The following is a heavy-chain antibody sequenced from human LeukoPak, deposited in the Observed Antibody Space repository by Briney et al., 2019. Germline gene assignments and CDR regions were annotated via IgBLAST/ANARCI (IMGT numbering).Heavy chain of an antibody. CDR3: AKDLNFRSSASCYDY. Sequence: GGSLRLSCAASGFTFSSYAMSWVRQAPGKGLEWVSAISGSGGSTYYADSGKGRFTISRDNSKNTLYLQMNSLRAEDTAVYYCAKDLNFRSSASCYDYWGQGTLVTVSS. D-gene: IGHD2-2*01. CDR2: ISGSGGST. J-gene: IGHJ4*02. V-gene: IGHV3-23*01. CDR1: GFTFSSYA.